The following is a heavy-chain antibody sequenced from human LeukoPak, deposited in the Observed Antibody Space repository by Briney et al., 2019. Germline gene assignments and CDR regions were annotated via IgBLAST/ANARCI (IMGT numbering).Heavy chain of an antibody. CDR3: ARVGYSSGWYYFDY. V-gene: IGHV3-48*03. J-gene: IGHJ4*02. Sequence: PGGALRLSCAASGFTFSSYEMNWVRQAPGKGLGWVSYISSRGSTIYYADSVKGRFTISRDNAKNSLYLQMNSLRAEDTAVYYCARVGYSSGWYYFDYWGQGTLVNVSS. D-gene: IGHD6-19*01. CDR1: GFTFSSYE. CDR2: ISSRGSTI.